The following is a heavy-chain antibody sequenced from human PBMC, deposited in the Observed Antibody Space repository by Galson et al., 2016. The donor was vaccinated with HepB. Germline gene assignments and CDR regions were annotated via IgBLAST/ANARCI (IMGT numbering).Heavy chain of an antibody. J-gene: IGHJ3*02. CDR1: GFSLSTSAMS. CDR2: IDWDDDK. Sequence: PALVKPTQTLTLTCNLSGFSLSTSAMSVSWIRQPPGKALEWVARIDWDDDKYYSTSLKSRLTISKDTSNKQVVITMTTMNSGDTATYYCVRPYCTSAGCYYDAFDIWGRGTMVTVSS. V-gene: IGHV2-70*10. CDR3: VRPYCTSAGCYYDAFDI. D-gene: IGHD2-2*01.